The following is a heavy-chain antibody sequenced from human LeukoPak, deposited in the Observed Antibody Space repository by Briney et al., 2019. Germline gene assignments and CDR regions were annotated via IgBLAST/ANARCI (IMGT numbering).Heavy chain of an antibody. CDR1: GFTFSSYG. CDR3: AKEGAVDYYYYMDV. D-gene: IGHD4-23*01. Sequence: GSLGLSCAASGFTFSSYGMHWVRQAPGKGLEWVAFIRYDGSNKYYADSVKGRFTISRDNSKNTLYLQMNSLRAEDTAVYYCAKEGAVDYYYYMDVWSKGTTVTVSS. CDR2: IRYDGSNK. V-gene: IGHV3-30*02. J-gene: IGHJ6*03.